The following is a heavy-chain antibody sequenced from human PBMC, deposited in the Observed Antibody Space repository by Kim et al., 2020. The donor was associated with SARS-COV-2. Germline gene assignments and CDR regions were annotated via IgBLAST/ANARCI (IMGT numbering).Heavy chain of an antibody. CDR2: IIPIFGTA. Sequence: SVKVSCKASGGTFSSYAISWVRQAPGQGLEWMGGIIPIFGTANYAQKFQGRVTITADESTSTAYMELSSLRSEDTAVYYCARGRGIVGATTLVYWGQGTLVTVSS. V-gene: IGHV1-69*13. D-gene: IGHD1-26*01. CDR3: ARGRGIVGATTLVY. J-gene: IGHJ4*02. CDR1: GGTFSSYA.